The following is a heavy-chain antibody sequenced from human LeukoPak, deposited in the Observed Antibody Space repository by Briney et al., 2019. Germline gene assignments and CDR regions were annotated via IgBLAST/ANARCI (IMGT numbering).Heavy chain of an antibody. CDR3: AAMVTSAY. Sequence: PVALVKVSCKASGGTFSSYAISWVRQAPGQGLEWMGGIIPIFGTANYAQKFQGRVTTTTDESTSTAYMELSSLRSEDTAVYYCAAMVTSAYWGQGTLVTVSS. J-gene: IGHJ4*02. D-gene: IGHD5-18*01. CDR2: IIPIFGTA. CDR1: GGTFSSYA. V-gene: IGHV1-69*05.